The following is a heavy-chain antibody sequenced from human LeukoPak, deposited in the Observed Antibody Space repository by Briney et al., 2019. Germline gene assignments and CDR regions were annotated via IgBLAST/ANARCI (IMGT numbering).Heavy chain of an antibody. Sequence: GGSLRLSCAASEFTFSNYAMSWVRQAPGKGLEWVSSLTSGGSSYYAHSVKGRFTISRDNSRNTLYLQMNSLRAEDTAVYYCAKGLGSGSYYNVFDYWGQGTLVTVSS. CDR3: AKGLGSGSYYNVFDY. CDR2: LTSGGSS. D-gene: IGHD3-10*01. V-gene: IGHV3-23*01. J-gene: IGHJ4*02. CDR1: EFTFSNYA.